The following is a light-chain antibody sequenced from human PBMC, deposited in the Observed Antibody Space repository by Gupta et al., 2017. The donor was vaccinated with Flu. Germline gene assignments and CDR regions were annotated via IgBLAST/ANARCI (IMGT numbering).Light chain of an antibody. CDR2: VAS. CDR1: QTITYY. J-gene: IGKJ4*01. CDR3: QQSYSTPGS. V-gene: IGKV1-39*01. Sequence: GDRVTITCLASQTITYYLNWYQQKPGKAPKVLIYVASNLETGVPLRFSGSGSGTDFTLTISSLQPEDFAAYYCQQSYSTPGSFGGGTKVEIK.